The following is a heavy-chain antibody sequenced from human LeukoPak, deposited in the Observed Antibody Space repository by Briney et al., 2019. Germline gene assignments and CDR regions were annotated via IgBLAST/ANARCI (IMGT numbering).Heavy chain of an antibody. CDR3: ARDRRESSIDY. D-gene: IGHD2-2*01. Sequence: GGSLRLSCAASGFTFSSYAMHWVRQAPGKGLEWVAVISYDGSNKYYADSVKGRFTISRDNSKNTLYLQMNSLRAEDTAVYYCARDRRESSIDYWGQGTLVTVSS. CDR1: GFTFSSYA. CDR2: ISYDGSNK. V-gene: IGHV3-30-3*01. J-gene: IGHJ4*02.